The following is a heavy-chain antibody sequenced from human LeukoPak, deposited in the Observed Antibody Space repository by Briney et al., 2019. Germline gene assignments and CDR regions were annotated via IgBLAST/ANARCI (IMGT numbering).Heavy chain of an antibody. CDR2: FGSSGSPI. Sequence: PGGSVRLSCAASGFTFSAYEMNWVRQAPGKGLEGVSYFGSSGSPIYYAGSVKGRFTISRDNAKNSLYLQMNSLRAEDTAVDYCARDHQWELLNYWGQGTLVTVSS. V-gene: IGHV3-48*03. J-gene: IGHJ4*02. CDR1: GFTFSAYE. CDR3: ARDHQWELLNY. D-gene: IGHD1-26*01.